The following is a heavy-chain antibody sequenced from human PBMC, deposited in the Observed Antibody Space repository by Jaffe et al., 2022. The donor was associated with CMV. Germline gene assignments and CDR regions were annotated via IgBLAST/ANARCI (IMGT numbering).Heavy chain of an antibody. D-gene: IGHD5-12*01. CDR2: IYYSGGT. CDR3: ATLPKRYSGYDGFDY. J-gene: IGHJ4*02. V-gene: IGHV4-39*01. Sequence: QLQLQESGPGLVKPSETLSLTCTVSGGSISNNNYLWVWIRQPPGKGLEWIGRIYYSGGTYYNPSLKSRVTISVDTSKNQFSVKLSSVTAADTAVYYCATLPKRYSGYDGFDYWGQGTLVTVSP. CDR1: GGSISNNNYL.